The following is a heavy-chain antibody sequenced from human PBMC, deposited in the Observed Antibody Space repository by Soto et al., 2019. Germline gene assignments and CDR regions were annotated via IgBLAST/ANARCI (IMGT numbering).Heavy chain of an antibody. CDR3: ARDPPGVGVWSNSNWFDP. D-gene: IGHD1-26*01. CDR1: GYTFTTYF. V-gene: IGHV1-46*01. Sequence: QVQLVQSGAEVKEPVASVKVSCKASGYTFTTYFIHWMRQAPGQGIDWMGIINPSGGSTNYAQTFQGRVTMTRDTSTSTVYMELSSLTSADTAVYYCARDPPGVGVWSNSNWFDPWGQGTLVTVSS. CDR2: INPSGGST. J-gene: IGHJ5*02.